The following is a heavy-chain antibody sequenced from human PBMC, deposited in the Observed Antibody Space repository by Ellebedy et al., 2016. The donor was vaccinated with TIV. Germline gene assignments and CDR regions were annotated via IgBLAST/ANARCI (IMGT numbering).Heavy chain of an antibody. V-gene: IGHV4-4*07. CDR2: IFTSGSF. CDR1: GGSVSRYF. Sequence: SETLSLXCTVSGGSVSRYFWSWIRQPAGKGLEWIGRIFTSGSFNYNPSLMSRVTMSVVTSKNQISLRLNSVTTADTAVYYCARVHCSITTCDYYYMDVWGKGTTVIVSS. CDR3: ARVHCSITTCDYYYMDV. D-gene: IGHD1-1*01. J-gene: IGHJ6*03.